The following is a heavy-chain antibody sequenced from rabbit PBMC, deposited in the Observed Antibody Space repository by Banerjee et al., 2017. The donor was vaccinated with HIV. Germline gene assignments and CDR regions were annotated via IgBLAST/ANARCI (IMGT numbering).Heavy chain of an antibody. V-gene: IGHV1S45*01. Sequence: EESGGDLVKPEGSLTLTCTASGFSFSSSYWICWVRQAPGKGLEWIACIYTSSGNTVYASWAKGPFTISKTSSTTVTLQMTSLTAADTATYFCARDGGLFSLDLWGPGTLVTVS. CDR2: IYTSSGNT. D-gene: IGHD2-1*01. CDR1: GFSFSSSYW. J-gene: IGHJ3*01. CDR3: ARDGGLFSLDL.